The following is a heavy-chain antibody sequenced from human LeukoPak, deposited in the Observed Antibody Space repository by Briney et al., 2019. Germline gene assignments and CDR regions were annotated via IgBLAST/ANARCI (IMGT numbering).Heavy chain of an antibody. CDR3: ARDDYGDYVPD. Sequence: EASVKVSCKASGGTFSSYAISWVRQAPGQGLEWMGRIIPIFGTANYAQKFQGRVTITTDESTSTAYMELSSLRSEDTAVYYCARDDYGDYVPDWGQGTLVTVSS. CDR1: GGTFSSYA. J-gene: IGHJ4*02. D-gene: IGHD4-17*01. V-gene: IGHV1-69*05. CDR2: IIPIFGTA.